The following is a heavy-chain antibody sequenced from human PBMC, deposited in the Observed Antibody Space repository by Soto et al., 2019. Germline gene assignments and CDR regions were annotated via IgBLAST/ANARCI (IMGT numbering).Heavy chain of an antibody. CDR1: GGSISSYY. D-gene: IGHD6-19*01. CDR3: ARTGLAVAGGYWYFDL. Sequence: QVQLQESGPGLVKPSETLSLTCTVSGGSISSYYWSWIRQPPGKGLEWIGYIYYSGSTNYNPSLKSRVTISVDTSKNQCTLKLSSVTAADTAVYYCARTGLAVAGGYWYFDLWGRGTLVTVSS. V-gene: IGHV4-59*01. J-gene: IGHJ2*01. CDR2: IYYSGST.